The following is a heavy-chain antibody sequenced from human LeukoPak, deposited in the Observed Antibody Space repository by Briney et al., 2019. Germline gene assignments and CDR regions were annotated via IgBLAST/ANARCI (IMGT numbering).Heavy chain of an antibody. CDR1: GGTFSSYA. J-gene: IGHJ4*02. CDR2: IIPILGIA. CDR3: ARDPYYGSGSYQFDY. V-gene: IGHV1-69*04. Sequence: SVKVSCKASGGTFSSYAISWVRQAPGQGLEWMGRIIPILGIANYVQKFQGRVTITADKSTSTAYMELSSLRSEDTAVYYCARDPYYGSGSYQFDYWGQGTLVTVSS. D-gene: IGHD3-10*01.